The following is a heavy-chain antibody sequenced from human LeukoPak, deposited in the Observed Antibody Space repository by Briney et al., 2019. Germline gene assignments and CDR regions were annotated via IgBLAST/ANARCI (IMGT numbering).Heavy chain of an antibody. CDR2: IKPDGSGK. V-gene: IGHV3-7*04. CDR3: ARQPFEY. J-gene: IGHJ4*02. Sequence: GGSLRLSCAASGFTFSSYWMNWVRQAPGRGLEWVANIKPDGSGKYYVDSVKGRFTISRDNAKNSLYLQMNSMRADDMTVYYCARQPFEYWAQGTLVTVSS. CDR1: GFTFSSYW.